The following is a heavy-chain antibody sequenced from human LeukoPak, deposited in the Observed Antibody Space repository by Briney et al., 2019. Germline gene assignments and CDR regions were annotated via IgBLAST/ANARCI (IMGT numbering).Heavy chain of an antibody. D-gene: IGHD3-3*01. J-gene: IGHJ3*02. V-gene: IGHV1-8*01. CDR3: ARASTSYDFWSGYYMVDAFDI. CDR1: GYTFTSYD. Sequence: ASVKVSCKASGYTFTSYDINWVRQATGQGLEWMGWMNPNSGNTGYAQKFQGRVTMTRNTSISTAYMELSSLRSEDTAVYYCARASTSYDFWSGYYMVDAFDIWGQGTMVTVSS. CDR2: MNPNSGNT.